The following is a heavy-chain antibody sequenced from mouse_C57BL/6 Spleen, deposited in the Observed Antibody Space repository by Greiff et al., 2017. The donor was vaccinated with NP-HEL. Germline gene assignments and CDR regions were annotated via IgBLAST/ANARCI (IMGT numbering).Heavy chain of an antibody. Sequence: VQLQQSGAELVNPGASVNLSCKASGYTLTSYWMHWVKQRPGQGLEWIGEINPSNGRTNYNEKFKSKATLTVDKSSSTAYMQLRSPTSEDSAVYYCAILLINLDYWSQGTTLTVSS. D-gene: IGHD1-1*01. CDR1: GYTLTSYW. CDR2: INPSNGRT. J-gene: IGHJ2*01. CDR3: AILLINLDY. V-gene: IGHV1S81*02.